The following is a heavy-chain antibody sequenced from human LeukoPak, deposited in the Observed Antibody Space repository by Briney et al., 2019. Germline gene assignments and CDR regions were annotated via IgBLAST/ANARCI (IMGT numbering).Heavy chain of an antibody. Sequence: GGSLRLSCAASGFTFSGYWMYWVRQAPGKGLVWVSGVKSDATSTYYADSVKGRFTISRDNAKNTLYLQMNSLRAEDTAVYYCARDTGRAFDIWGQGTMVTVSS. CDR3: ARDTGRAFDI. CDR2: VKSDATST. V-gene: IGHV3-74*01. D-gene: IGHD4-17*01. J-gene: IGHJ3*02. CDR1: GFTFSGYW.